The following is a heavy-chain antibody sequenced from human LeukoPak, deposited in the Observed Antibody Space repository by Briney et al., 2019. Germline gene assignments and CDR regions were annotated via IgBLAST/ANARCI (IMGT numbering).Heavy chain of an antibody. CDR3: ARDLSGLLGY. Sequence: GGSLRLSCAASGFTFSSYAMHWVRQAPGKGLEWVAVISYDGSNKYYADSVKGRFTISRDNSKNTLYLQMNSLRAEDTAVYYCARDLSGLLGYWGQGTLVTVSS. V-gene: IGHV3-30*04. CDR1: GFTFSSYA. J-gene: IGHJ4*02. D-gene: IGHD3-16*01. CDR2: ISYDGSNK.